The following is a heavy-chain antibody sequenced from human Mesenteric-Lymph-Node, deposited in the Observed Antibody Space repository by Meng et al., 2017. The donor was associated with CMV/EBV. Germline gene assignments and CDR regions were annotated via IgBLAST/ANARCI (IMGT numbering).Heavy chain of an antibody. D-gene: IGHD4-11*01. CDR2: IDTRGGTI. CDR3: AREAPYSPYNTYYGMDV. V-gene: IGHV3-48*03. Sequence: GGSLRLSCAASEFTFSSYVMNWVRQAPGRGLEWVSKIDTRGGTIIYADSVKGRFTISRDNAKNSLYLHMNSLSAEDTATYYCAREAPYSPYNTYYGMDVWGQGTTVTVSS. CDR1: EFTFSSYV. J-gene: IGHJ6*02.